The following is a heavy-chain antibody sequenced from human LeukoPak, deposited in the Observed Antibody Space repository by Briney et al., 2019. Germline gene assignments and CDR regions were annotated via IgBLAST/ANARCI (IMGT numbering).Heavy chain of an antibody. CDR3: ARTASRWLQSSAFDI. D-gene: IGHD5-12*01. V-gene: IGHV4-34*01. Sequence: SETLSLTCAVYGGSFSGYYWSWIRQPPGKGLEWIGEINHSGSTNYNPSLKSRVTISVDTSKNQSSLKLSSVTAADTAVYYCARTASRWLQSSAFDIWGQGTMVTVSS. J-gene: IGHJ3*02. CDR1: GGSFSGYY. CDR2: INHSGST.